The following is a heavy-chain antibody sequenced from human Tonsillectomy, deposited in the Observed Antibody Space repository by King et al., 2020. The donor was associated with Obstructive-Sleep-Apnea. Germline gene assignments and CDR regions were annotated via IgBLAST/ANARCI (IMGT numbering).Heavy chain of an antibody. V-gene: IGHV4-59*08. CDR3: ARSTYYYYGMDV. CDR1: GGSISSYY. J-gene: IGHJ6*02. Sequence: QLQESGPGLVKPSETLSLTCTVSGGSISSYYWSWIRQPPGKGLEGIGYIYYSGSTNYNPSLNGRVTLSVDTSKNPFSLKLGSVTAADTAVYYCARSTYYYYGMDVWGQGTTVTVSS. CDR2: IYYSGST.